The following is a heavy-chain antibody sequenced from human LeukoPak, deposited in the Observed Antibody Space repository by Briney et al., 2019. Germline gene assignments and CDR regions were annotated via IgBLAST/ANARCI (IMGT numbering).Heavy chain of an antibody. V-gene: IGHV3-23*01. D-gene: IGHD3-22*01. CDR3: ARERGGYYNY. CDR1: GFTFSSYD. CDR2: IRPSGDNT. Sequence: PGGALRLSCAASGFTFSSYDMTWVRQAPGRGLEWVSSIRPSGDNTYYADSVKGRFTISRDNSKNTLYLQMNSLRAEDTAVYYCARERGGYYNYWGQGTLVTVSS. J-gene: IGHJ4*02.